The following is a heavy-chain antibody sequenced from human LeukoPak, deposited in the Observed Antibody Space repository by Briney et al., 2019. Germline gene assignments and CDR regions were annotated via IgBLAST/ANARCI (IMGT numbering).Heavy chain of an antibody. J-gene: IGHJ5*02. CDR1: GGSISSYY. Sequence: PSETLSLTCTVSGGSISSYYWSWIRQPPGKGLEWIGYIYYSGSTNYNPSLKSRVTISVDTSKNQLSLKLSSVTAADTAVYYCARGPAGIHGLHRGWFDPWGQGTLVTVSS. D-gene: IGHD5-24*01. V-gene: IGHV4-59*12. CDR2: IYYSGST. CDR3: ARGPAGIHGLHRGWFDP.